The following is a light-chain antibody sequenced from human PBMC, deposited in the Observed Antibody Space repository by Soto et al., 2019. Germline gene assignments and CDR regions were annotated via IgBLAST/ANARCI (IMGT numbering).Light chain of an antibody. CDR2: AAS. V-gene: IGKV3-15*01. CDR3: QQYYSWPT. CDR1: QTISTN. Sequence: SPITLTLSPGNRATLSCRASQTISTNYLAWYQQQPGQAPRLLMHAASTRASGFPARFSGSGAGTEFTITSSILQSDDSALYCCQQYYSWPTFGPGTKVDIK. J-gene: IGKJ3*01.